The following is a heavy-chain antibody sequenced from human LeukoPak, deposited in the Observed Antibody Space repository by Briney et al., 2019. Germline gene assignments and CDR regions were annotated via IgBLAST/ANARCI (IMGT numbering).Heavy chain of an antibody. CDR2: ISGSGGST. D-gene: IGHD3-22*01. CDR3: AKAHSFYDSSGYYFDY. CDR1: GFTFSSYA. V-gene: IGHV3-23*01. J-gene: IGHJ4*02. Sequence: PGGSLRLSCAASGFTFSSYAMSWVRQAPGKGLEWVSAISGSGGSTYYADSVKGRFTISRDNSKNTLYLQMNSLRAEDTAVYYCAKAHSFYDSSGYYFDYWGQGTLVTVS.